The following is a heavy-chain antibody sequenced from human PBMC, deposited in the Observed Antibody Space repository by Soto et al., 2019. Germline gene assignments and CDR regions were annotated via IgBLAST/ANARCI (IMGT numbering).Heavy chain of an antibody. J-gene: IGHJ4*02. D-gene: IGHD2-15*01. Sequence: PSETLSLTCTVSGGSISSGDYYWSWIRQPPGNGLEWIGYIYYSGSTYYNPSLKSRVTISVDTSKNQFSLKLSSVTAADTAVYYCAGLRSRKIDYWGQGTLLTVSS. CDR1: GGSISSGDYY. CDR2: IYYSGST. CDR3: AGLRSRKIDY. V-gene: IGHV4-30-4*01.